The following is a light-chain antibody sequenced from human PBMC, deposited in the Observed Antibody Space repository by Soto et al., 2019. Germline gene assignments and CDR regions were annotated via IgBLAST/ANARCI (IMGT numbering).Light chain of an antibody. Sequence: DIVMTQSPLSLPVTPGEPASISCRSSQSLLHSNGYNYLDWYLQKPGQSPQLLIYLGSNRASWVPDRFSGSGSGTDFTLKISRVEAEDVGVYYCMQAHPTPLTFGGGPKVDIK. CDR1: QSLLHSNGYNY. V-gene: IGKV2-28*01. J-gene: IGKJ4*01. CDR2: LGS. CDR3: MQAHPTPLT.